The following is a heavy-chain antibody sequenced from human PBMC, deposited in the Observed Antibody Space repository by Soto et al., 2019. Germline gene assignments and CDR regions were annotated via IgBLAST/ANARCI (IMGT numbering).Heavy chain of an antibody. CDR2: IWYDGSNK. CDR1: GFTFSSYG. CDR3: ARGYSNYAPYYYYSMDV. V-gene: IGHV3-33*01. Sequence: PVGSLRLSCAASGFTFSSYGMHWVRQAPGKGLEWVAVIWYDGSNKYYADSVRGRFTISRDNSKNTLYLQMNSLRAEDTAVYYCARGYSNYAPYYYYSMDVWGKGTTVTVSS. D-gene: IGHD4-4*01. J-gene: IGHJ6*03.